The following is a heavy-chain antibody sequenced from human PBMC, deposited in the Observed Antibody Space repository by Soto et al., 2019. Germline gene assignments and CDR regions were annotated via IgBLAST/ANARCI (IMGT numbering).Heavy chain of an antibody. CDR2: IRGFSPYT. CDR3: ARDRGYDAHDYYYNAMDA. CDR1: GFTFRTYT. V-gene: IGHV3-21*01. Sequence: GGSLRLSCVASGFTFRTYTMNWVRQAPGKGLEWVSGIRGFSPYTFYSESVKGRFTISRDNAKNSLYLQMNSLRAEDTAVYYCARDRGYDAHDYYYNAMDAWGQGTTVT. D-gene: IGHD2-15*01. J-gene: IGHJ6*02.